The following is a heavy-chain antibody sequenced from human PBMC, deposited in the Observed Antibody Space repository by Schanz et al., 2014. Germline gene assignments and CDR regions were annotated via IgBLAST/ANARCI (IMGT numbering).Heavy chain of an antibody. CDR1: GGPFSSYA. V-gene: IGHV1-69*04. D-gene: IGHD3-9*01. J-gene: IGHJ3*01. CDR3: ARRELGPSNYDTLTALYDAFDV. CDR2: IIPILGVA. Sequence: QVQLVQSGAEVKKPGSSVKVSCKASGGPFSSYAISWVRQAPGQGLEWMGRIIPILGVANYAQNFQGRVTITADKSTTTAYMELSSLRSEDTAVYYCARRELGPSNYDTLTALYDAFDVWGQGTMVTVSS.